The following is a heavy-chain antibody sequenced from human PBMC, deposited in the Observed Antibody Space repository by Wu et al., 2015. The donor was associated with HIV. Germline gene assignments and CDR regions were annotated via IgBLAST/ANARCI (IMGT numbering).Heavy chain of an antibody. CDR1: GYTFTSYG. J-gene: IGHJ4*02. Sequence: QVQLVQSGAEVKKPGASVKVSCKASGYTFTSYGISWVRQAPGQGLEWMGWISAYNGNTNYAQKLQGRVTMTTDTSTSTAYMELRSLRSDDTAVYYCARDYRDDGPFSSSWHTDDYWGQGTLVTVSS. CDR3: ARDYRDDGPFSSSWHTDDY. V-gene: IGHV1-18*01. D-gene: IGHD6-13*01. CDR2: ISAYNGNT.